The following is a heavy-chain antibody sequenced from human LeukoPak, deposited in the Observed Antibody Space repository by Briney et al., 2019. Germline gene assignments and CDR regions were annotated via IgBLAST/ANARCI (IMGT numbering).Heavy chain of an antibody. D-gene: IGHD2-2*01. CDR2: ISAYNGNT. CDR1: GYTFTSYG. J-gene: IGHJ4*02. Sequence: ASVKVSCKASGYTFTSYGISWVRQAPGQGLEWMGWISAYNGNTNYAQKLQGRVTMTTDTSTSTAYMELRSPRSDDTAVYYCARDQHEIVVVPAAVDFDYWGQGTLVTVPS. V-gene: IGHV1-18*01. CDR3: ARDQHEIVVVPAAVDFDY.